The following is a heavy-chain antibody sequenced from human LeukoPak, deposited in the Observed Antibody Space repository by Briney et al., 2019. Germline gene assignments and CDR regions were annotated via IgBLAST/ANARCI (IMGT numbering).Heavy chain of an antibody. J-gene: IGHJ4*02. Sequence: ASVKVSCKASGYTFTTYYMHWVRQAPGQGLEWMGIISPSGGSTSYAQKFQGRVTMTRDTSTSTVYMELSSLRFEDTAVYYCARSDYCSSTSCYMHYWGQGTLVTVSS. V-gene: IGHV1-46*01. CDR1: GYTFTTYY. D-gene: IGHD2-2*02. CDR2: ISPSGGST. CDR3: ARSDYCSSTSCYMHY.